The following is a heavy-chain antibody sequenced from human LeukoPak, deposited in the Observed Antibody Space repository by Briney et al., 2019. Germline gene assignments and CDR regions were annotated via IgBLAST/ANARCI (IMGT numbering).Heavy chain of an antibody. D-gene: IGHD6-13*01. CDR1: GGTFSSYA. J-gene: IGHJ6*03. CDR2: IIPIFGTA. V-gene: IGHV1-69*13. Sequence: ASVKVSCKASGGTFSSYAISWVRQAPGQGLEWMGGIIPIFGTANYAQKFQGRVTITADESTSTAYMELSSLRSEDTAVYYCARSGIAAAPTYYYYYYMDVWGKGTTVTVSS. CDR3: ARSGIAAAPTYYYYYYMDV.